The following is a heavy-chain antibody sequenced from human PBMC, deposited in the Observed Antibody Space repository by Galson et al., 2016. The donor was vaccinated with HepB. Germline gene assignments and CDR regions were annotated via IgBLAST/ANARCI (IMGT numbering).Heavy chain of an antibody. V-gene: IGHV3-7*01. J-gene: IGHJ6*02. CDR1: GFTFSSYW. CDR2: INQGGSDR. Sequence: SLRLSCAASGFTFSSYWMHWVRQAPGKGLEWLANINQGGSDRKYVDSVMGRFTISRDNAKNSLYLQMNSLTTEDTAVYFCARRLDTQGRIGGWAWGMDVWGQGTTVTVSS. D-gene: IGHD3-10*01. CDR3: ARRLDTQGRIGGWAWGMDV.